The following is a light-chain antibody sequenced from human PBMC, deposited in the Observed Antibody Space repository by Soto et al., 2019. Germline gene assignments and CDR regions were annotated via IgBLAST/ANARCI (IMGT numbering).Light chain of an antibody. J-gene: IGKJ1*01. V-gene: IGKV2-28*01. CDR2: LVS. CDR1: QSLLHSNGYNY. CDR3: MDPLHCWK. Sequence: DIVMTQSQLSLPVTPGEPASISCRSRQSLLHSNGYNYLDWYLQNPGPSPQLLVYLVSNRASGVPARFIGSGSGRAFTLKISRVEAEDVGVYYCMDPLHCWKFGHGNKVESK.